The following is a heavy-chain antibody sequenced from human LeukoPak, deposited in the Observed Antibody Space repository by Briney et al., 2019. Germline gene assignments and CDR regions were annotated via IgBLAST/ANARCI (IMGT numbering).Heavy chain of an antibody. Sequence: NPSETLSLTCTVSGGSISSGGYYWSWIRQHPGKGLEWIGYIYYSGSTYYNPSLRSRVTISVDTSMNQFSLRLSSVTAADTAVYFCARRRVVVASTDGASGAFDIWGQGTMVTVSS. CDR2: IYYSGST. J-gene: IGHJ3*02. CDR1: GGSISSGGYY. V-gene: IGHV4-31*03. CDR3: ARRRVVVASTDGASGAFDI. D-gene: IGHD2-15*01.